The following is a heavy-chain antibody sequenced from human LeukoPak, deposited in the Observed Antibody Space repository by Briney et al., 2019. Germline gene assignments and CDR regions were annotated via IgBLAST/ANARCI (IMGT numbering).Heavy chain of an antibody. CDR3: ARTKMTTQTYYFDY. J-gene: IGHJ4*02. CDR2: IDWDDDK. D-gene: IGHD5-24*01. Sequence: ESGPALVKPTQTLTLTCTFSGFSLSTSGMCVSWIRQPPVKALEWLALIDWDDDKYYSTSLKTRLTISKDTSKNQVVLTMTNMDPVDTATYYCARTKMTTQTYYFDYWGQGTLVTVSP. V-gene: IGHV2-70*01. CDR1: GFSLSTSGMC.